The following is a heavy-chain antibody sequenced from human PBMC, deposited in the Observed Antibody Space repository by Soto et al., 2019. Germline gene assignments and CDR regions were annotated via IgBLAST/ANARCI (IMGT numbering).Heavy chain of an antibody. CDR1: GGSISSSSYY. V-gene: IGHV4-39*01. Sequence: KASETLSLTCTVSGGSISSSSYYWGWIRQPPGKGLEWIGSIYYSGSTYYNPSLKSRVTISVDTSKNQFSLKLSSVTAADTAVYYCARHRYYYDSSGYAHFDYWGQGTLVTVSS. CDR3: ARHRYYYDSSGYAHFDY. J-gene: IGHJ4*02. CDR2: IYYSGST. D-gene: IGHD3-22*01.